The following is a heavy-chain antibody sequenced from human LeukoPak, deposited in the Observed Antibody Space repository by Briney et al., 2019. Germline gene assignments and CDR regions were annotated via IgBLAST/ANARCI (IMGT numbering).Heavy chain of an antibody. CDR3: ARLELGTGYYFDY. D-gene: IGHD7-27*01. Sequence: SETLSLACTVSGDSINNYYWGWIRQPPGKGLEWIGSIYYSGSTYYNPSLKSRVTISVDTSKNQFSLKLSSVTAADTAVYYCARLELGTGYYFDYWGQGTLVTVSS. V-gene: IGHV4-39*01. CDR2: IYYSGST. J-gene: IGHJ4*02. CDR1: GDSINNYY.